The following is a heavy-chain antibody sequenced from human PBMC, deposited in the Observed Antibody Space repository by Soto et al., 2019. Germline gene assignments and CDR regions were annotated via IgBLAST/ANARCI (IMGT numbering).Heavy chain of an antibody. D-gene: IGHD3-16*01. CDR1: GGSISSSSYY. CDR2: IYYSGST. CDR3: ATTTRLERYDYVWGSHYYYGMDV. V-gene: IGHV4-39*01. Sequence: SETLSLTCTVSGGSISSSSYYWGWIRQPPGKGLEWIGSIYYSGSTYYNPSLKSRVTISVDTSKNQFSLKLSSVTAADTAVYYCATTTRLERYDYVWGSHYYYGMDVWGQGTTVTVSS. J-gene: IGHJ6*02.